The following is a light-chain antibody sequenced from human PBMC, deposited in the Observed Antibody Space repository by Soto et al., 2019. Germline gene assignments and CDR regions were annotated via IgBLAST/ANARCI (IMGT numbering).Light chain of an antibody. Sequence: QSVLTQPRSVSGSPGQSVTISCTGTSSDVGGYNYVSWYQQHAGKAPKLMIYDVSKRPSGVPDRFSGSKSVNKASLTSYGIQAEDEADYYCCSYAGSYVFGGGTKLTVL. V-gene: IGLV2-11*01. CDR2: DVS. J-gene: IGLJ2*01. CDR3: CSYAGSYV. CDR1: SSDVGGYNY.